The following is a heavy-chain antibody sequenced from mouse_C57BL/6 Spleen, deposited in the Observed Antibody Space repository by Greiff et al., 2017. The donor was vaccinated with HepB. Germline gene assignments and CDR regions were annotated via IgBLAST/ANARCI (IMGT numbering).Heavy chain of an antibody. CDR1: GFNIKDDY. V-gene: IGHV14-4*01. Sequence: VQLKQSGAELVRPGASVKVSCTASGFNIKDDYMQWVKQRPEQGLEWIGLIDPENGDTEYASKFKGKATITADTSSNTAYLQLSSLTSADTAVDYCTTGRELPMAYWGQGTLVTVSA. D-gene: IGHD5-5*01. CDR3: TTGRELPMAY. J-gene: IGHJ3*01. CDR2: IDPENGDT.